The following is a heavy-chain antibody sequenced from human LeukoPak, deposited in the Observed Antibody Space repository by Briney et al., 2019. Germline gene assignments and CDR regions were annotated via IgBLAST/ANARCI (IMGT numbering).Heavy chain of an antibody. CDR1: GFTFDDYA. CDR2: ISWNSGSI. Sequence: PGGSLRLSCAASGFTFDDYAMHWVRQAPGKGLEWISGISWNSGSIGYADSVKGRFTISRDNAKNSLYLQMNSLRAEDTALYYCAKAYTAMVVGKNYFDYWGQGTLVTVSS. D-gene: IGHD5-18*01. V-gene: IGHV3-9*01. CDR3: AKAYTAMVVGKNYFDY. J-gene: IGHJ4*02.